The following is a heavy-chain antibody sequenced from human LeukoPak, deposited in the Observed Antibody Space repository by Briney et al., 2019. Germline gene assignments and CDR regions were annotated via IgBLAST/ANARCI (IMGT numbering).Heavy chain of an antibody. D-gene: IGHD3-10*01. CDR1: GFTLSDYE. Sequence: PGGSLRLSCAASGFTLSDYEMNWVRQAPGKGLEWVSYISSSCSTKYYPDSVKGRFNISRENAKKTVYLLMNSLVAHNTAVYYCATEFVGSGSYWWFDPWGEGTLVTVSS. CDR2: ISSSCSTK. CDR3: ATEFVGSGSYWWFDP. J-gene: IGHJ5*02. V-gene: IGHV3-48*03.